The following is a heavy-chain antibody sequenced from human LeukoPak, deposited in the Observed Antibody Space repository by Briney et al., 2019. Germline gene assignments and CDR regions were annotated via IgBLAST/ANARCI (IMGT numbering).Heavy chain of an antibody. V-gene: IGHV3-23*01. CDR2: ISGSGGGT. J-gene: IGHJ4*02. D-gene: IGHD6-19*01. CDR3: AKVASADAQARLNY. CDR1: GFTFSSYA. Sequence: GGSLRLSCAASGFTFSSYAMSWVRQAPGKGLEWVSAISGSGGGTYYADSVKDRFTISRDYSNNTLYLQMNSLRGDDTAVYYCAKVASADAQARLNYWGQGTLVTVSS.